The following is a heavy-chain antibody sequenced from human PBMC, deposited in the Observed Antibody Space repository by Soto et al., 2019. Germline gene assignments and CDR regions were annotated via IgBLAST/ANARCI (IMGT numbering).Heavy chain of an antibody. CDR3: ARGPRIAVAGPFYYYYGVDV. CDR1: GGSFSDYY. Sequence: SETLSLTCAVYGGSFSDYYWNWIRQPPGKGLEWIGEINHSGSTNYNPSLKSRVSISVDTSKKQFSLKLSSVTAADTAVYYCARGPRIAVAGPFYYYYGVDVWGQGTTVTVS. D-gene: IGHD6-19*01. V-gene: IGHV4-34*01. J-gene: IGHJ6*02. CDR2: INHSGST.